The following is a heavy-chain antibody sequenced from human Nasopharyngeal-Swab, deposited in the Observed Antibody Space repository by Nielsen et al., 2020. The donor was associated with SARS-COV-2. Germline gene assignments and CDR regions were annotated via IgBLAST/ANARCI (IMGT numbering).Heavy chain of an antibody. J-gene: IGHJ4*02. D-gene: IGHD2-2*01. Sequence: SETLSLSCTVCVGSFSSAGYFWTWIRQHPGKGLEWIGYIYYSGSTYYNPSLKSRVTISVDTSKNHFSLKLSSVTAADTAVYFCARSMYCSSTSRRYYFDYWGQGTLVTVSS. CDR1: VGSFSSAGYF. CDR2: IYYSGST. CDR3: ARSMYCSSTSRRYYFDY. V-gene: IGHV4-31*03.